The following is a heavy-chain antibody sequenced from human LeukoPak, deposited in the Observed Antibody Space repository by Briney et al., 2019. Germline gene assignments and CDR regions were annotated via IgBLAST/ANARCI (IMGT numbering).Heavy chain of an antibody. CDR2: ISGTGGST. CDR3: AKDRAATGTYYFDY. J-gene: IGHJ4*02. Sequence: GESLQISCAASGFTFSSYAMSWVRQAPGKGLEWVSAISGTGGSTYYADSVKGRFTISRDNSKNMLYLQMNSLRAEDTAVYYCAKDRAATGTYYFDYWGQGTLVTVSS. D-gene: IGHD6-13*01. V-gene: IGHV3-23*01. CDR1: GFTFSSYA.